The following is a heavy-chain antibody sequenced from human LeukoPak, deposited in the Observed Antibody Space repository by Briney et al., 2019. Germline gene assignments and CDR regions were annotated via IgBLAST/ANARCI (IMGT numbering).Heavy chain of an antibody. Sequence: GASVKVSCKASGYTFTGYYMHWVRQAPGQGLEWMGWINPNSGGTKYAQKFQGRVTITADKSTSTAYMELSSLRSEDTAVYYCASGTTDIVVVPATLRNYYFDYWGQGTLVTVSS. CDR3: ASGTTDIVVVPATLRNYYFDY. D-gene: IGHD2-2*01. V-gene: IGHV1-2*02. J-gene: IGHJ4*02. CDR1: GYTFTGYY. CDR2: INPNSGGT.